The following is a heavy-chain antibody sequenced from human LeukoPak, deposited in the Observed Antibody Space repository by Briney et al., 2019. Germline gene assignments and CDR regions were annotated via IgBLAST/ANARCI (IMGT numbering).Heavy chain of an antibody. CDR3: TRTDVVPAAI. D-gene: IGHD2-2*01. J-gene: IGHJ4*02. CDR2: IRSKANSYAT. CDR1: GFTFSGSA. V-gene: IGHV3-73*01. Sequence: GGSLRLSCAASGFTFSGSAMHWVRQASGKGLEWVGRIRSKANSYATAYAASVKGRFTISRDDSKNTAYLQINSLKTEDTAVYYCTRTDVVPAAIWGQGTLVTVSS.